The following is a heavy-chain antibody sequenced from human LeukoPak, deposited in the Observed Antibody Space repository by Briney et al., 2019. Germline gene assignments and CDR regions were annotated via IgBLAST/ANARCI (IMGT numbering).Heavy chain of an antibody. D-gene: IGHD5-12*01. Sequence: ASVKVSCKASGYTFTGYYMHWVRQAPGQGLEWMGRINPNSGGTNYAQKFQGRVTMTRDTSISTVYMELSRLRSDDTAVYYCAREVGSGYSEGFDYWGQGTLATVSS. J-gene: IGHJ4*02. V-gene: IGHV1-2*06. CDR1: GYTFTGYY. CDR2: INPNSGGT. CDR3: AREVGSGYSEGFDY.